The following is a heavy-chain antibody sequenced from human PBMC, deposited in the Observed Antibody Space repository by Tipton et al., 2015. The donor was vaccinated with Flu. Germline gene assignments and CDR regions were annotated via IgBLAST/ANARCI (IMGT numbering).Heavy chain of an antibody. CDR2: ISGGGTRT. CDR3: ARLNSRRIVPAATWGDS. CDR1: GFTFSNNG. Sequence: SLRLSCVGSGFTFSNNGMTWVRQAPGKGLEWVSAISGGGTRTFYADSGKGRFTISRDNSEKAPYLQLNSIRVEDTAVYYCARLNSRRIVPAATWGDSWGQGTLVTVSS. J-gene: IGHJ4*02. D-gene: IGHD2-15*01. V-gene: IGHV3-23*01.